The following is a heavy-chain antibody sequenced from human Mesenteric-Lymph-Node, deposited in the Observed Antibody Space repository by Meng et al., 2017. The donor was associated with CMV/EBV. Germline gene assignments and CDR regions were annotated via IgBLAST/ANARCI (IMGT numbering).Heavy chain of an antibody. CDR3: ARDPEGGY. J-gene: IGHJ4*02. CDR1: GFTLSFHT. V-gene: IGHV3-21*01. D-gene: IGHD3-16*01. Sequence: GESLKFSCAASGFTLSFHTMNWVRQAPGKWPEWVSSISSSSNYIFYADSVRGRFTISRDNAKNLLYLQMNSLRAEDTAVYYCARDPEGGYWGQGTLVTVSS. CDR2: ISSSSNYI.